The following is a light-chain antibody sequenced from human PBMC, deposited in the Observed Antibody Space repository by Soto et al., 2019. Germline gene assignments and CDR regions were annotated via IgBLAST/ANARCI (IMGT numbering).Light chain of an antibody. CDR1: SSDVGGYNY. J-gene: IGLJ2*01. CDR2: EVS. V-gene: IGLV2-8*01. CDR3: SSYAGSNKIL. Sequence: QSALTQPPSASGSPGQSVTISCTGTSSDVGGYNYVSWYQQHPGKAPKLMIYEVSKRPSGVRDRFSGSKSGNTASLTVSGLQAEDEADYYCSSYAGSNKILFGGGTKLTVL.